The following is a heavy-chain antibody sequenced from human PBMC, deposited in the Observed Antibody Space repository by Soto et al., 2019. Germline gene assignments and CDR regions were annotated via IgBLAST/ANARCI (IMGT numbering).Heavy chain of an antibody. J-gene: IGHJ4*02. V-gene: IGHV2-5*02. CDR3: AHRILRTVFGLVTTTAIYFDF. CDR1: GFSLTTSGVG. D-gene: IGHD3-3*01. Sequence: QITLNESGPTVVKPAEPLTLTCTFSGFSLTTSGVGVGWIRQSPGKAPEWLALIYWDDDKRYSASLKSRLTITKDTSKNQVVLTMASVDPADIATYYCAHRILRTVFGLVTTTAIYFDFWGQGTPVVVSS. CDR2: IYWDDDK.